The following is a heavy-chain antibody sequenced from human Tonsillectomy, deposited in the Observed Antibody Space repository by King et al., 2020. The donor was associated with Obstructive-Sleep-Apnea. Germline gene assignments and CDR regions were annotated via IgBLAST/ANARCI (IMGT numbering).Heavy chain of an antibody. J-gene: IGHJ4*02. CDR1: GFSLSTSGVG. D-gene: IGHD3-22*01. V-gene: IGHV2-5*02. Sequence: TLKESGPTLVKPTQTLTLTCTFSGFSLSTSGVGVGWIRQPPGKSLEWLALIFWDDDKRYSPSLKSRLTITKDTSKNQVVLTMTNMDPVDTATYYCAHRQEVYYDTSGFDYWGQGTLVTVSS. CDR3: AHRQEVYYDTSGFDY. CDR2: IFWDDDK.